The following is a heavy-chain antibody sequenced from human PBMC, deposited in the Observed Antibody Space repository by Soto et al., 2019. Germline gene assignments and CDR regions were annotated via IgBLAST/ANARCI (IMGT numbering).Heavy chain of an antibody. CDR1: GFTFSSYA. CDR2: ISYDGSNK. Sequence: GRCLGLSCAASGFTFSSYAMHWVRQAPGKGLEWVAVISYDGSNKYYADSVKGRFTISRDNSKNTLYLQMNSLRAEDTAVYYCARDPASGYYYRYNWFDPWGQGTLVTVSS. CDR3: ARDPASGYYYRYNWFDP. D-gene: IGHD3-22*01. J-gene: IGHJ5*02. V-gene: IGHV3-30-3*01.